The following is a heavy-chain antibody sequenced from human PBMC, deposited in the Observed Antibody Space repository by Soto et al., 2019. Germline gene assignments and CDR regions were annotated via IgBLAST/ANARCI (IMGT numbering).Heavy chain of an antibody. CDR3: ARQGQTDNWFDP. CDR1: GGSITSSHYY. J-gene: IGHJ5*02. Sequence: ASETLSLTCTVSGGSITSSHYYWAWIRQPPGKGLEWIGSIYYSGSTYNNPSLRSRLTMSVDTSKNQFSLKLRFVAAADTAVYYCARQGQTDNWFDPWGQGTLVTVSS. CDR2: IYYSGST. V-gene: IGHV4-39*01.